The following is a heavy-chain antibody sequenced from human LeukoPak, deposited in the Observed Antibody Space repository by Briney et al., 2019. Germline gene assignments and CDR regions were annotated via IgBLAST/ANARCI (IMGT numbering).Heavy chain of an antibody. Sequence: GGSLRLSCAASGFTFSSYAMSWVRQAPGKGLEWVSAISGSGGSTYYADSVKGRFTISRDNSKNTLYLQMNSLRAEDTAVYYCAKVALPSRSWYPLSDYWGQGTLVTVSS. V-gene: IGHV3-23*01. J-gene: IGHJ4*02. D-gene: IGHD6-13*01. CDR2: ISGSGGST. CDR1: GFTFSSYA. CDR3: AKVALPSRSWYPLSDY.